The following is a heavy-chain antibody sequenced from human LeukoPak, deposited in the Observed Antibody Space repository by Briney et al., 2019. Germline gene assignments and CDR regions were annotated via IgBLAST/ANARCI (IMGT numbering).Heavy chain of an antibody. Sequence: GGSLRLSCAASGLTFSSYWMHWVRHAPGKGLVWVSRINSDGSSTSYADSVKGRFTISRDNAKNTLYLQMNSLRAEDTAVYYCASLGHACYYDFWSGYYMPYYMDVWGKGTTVTVSS. V-gene: IGHV3-74*01. D-gene: IGHD3-3*01. J-gene: IGHJ6*03. CDR2: INSDGSST. CDR1: GLTFSSYW. CDR3: ASLGHACYYDFWSGYYMPYYMDV.